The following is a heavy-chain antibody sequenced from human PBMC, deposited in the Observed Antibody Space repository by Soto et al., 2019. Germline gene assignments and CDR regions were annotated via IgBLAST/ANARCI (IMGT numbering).Heavy chain of an antibody. V-gene: IGHV1-69*01. CDR2: INPIFGTA. J-gene: IGHJ6*02. CDR1: GGTFSRYA. Sequence: QVQMVQSGAEVKKPGSSVKVSCKASGGTFSRYAISWVRQAPGHGLEWMGGINPIFGTANYAQKFQGRVTITADESTSTAYMELSSLRSEDTAVYYCARERAHYYYYCGMDVWGQGTTVTVSS. CDR3: ARERAHYYYYCGMDV.